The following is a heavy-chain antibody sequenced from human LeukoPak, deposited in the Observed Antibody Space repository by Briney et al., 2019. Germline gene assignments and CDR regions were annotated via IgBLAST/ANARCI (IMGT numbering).Heavy chain of an antibody. CDR2: ISWNSGSI. CDR3: ARDAGGRTQREGWFDP. V-gene: IGHV3-9*01. CDR1: GFTFDDYA. J-gene: IGHJ5*02. D-gene: IGHD1-26*01. Sequence: PGRSLRLSCAASGFTFDDYAMHWVRQAPGKGLEWVSGISWNSGSIGYADSVKGRFTISRDNAKNSLYLQMKSLRVEDTGVYYCARDAGGRTQREGWFDPWGQGTLVTVSS.